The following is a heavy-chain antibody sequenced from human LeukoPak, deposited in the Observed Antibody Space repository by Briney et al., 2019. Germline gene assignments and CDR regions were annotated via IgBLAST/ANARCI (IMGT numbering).Heavy chain of an antibody. CDR2: ISSSSSYI. CDR1: GFTVSRNY. V-gene: IGHV3-21*01. J-gene: IGHJ3*02. CDR3: ARPHIVGASLAFDI. D-gene: IGHD1-26*01. Sequence: GGSLRLSCAASGFTVSRNYMTWVRQAPGKGLEWVSSISSSSSYIYYADSVKGRFTISRDNAKNSLYLQMNSLRAEDTAVYYCARPHIVGASLAFDIWGQGTMVTVSS.